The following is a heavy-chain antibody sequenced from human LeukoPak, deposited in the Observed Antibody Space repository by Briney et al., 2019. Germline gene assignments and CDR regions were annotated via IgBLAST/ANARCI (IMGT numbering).Heavy chain of an antibody. D-gene: IGHD3-10*01. CDR2: INPSGGST. CDR1: GYTFSGHY. V-gene: IGHV1-46*01. Sequence: ASVKVSCKASGYTFSGHYMHWVRQAPGQGLEWMGIINPSGGSTSYAQKFQGRVTMTRDTSTSTVYMELSSLRSEDTAVYFCARVDAEGSGVKYFDYWGQGTLVTVSS. CDR3: ARVDAEGSGVKYFDY. J-gene: IGHJ4*02.